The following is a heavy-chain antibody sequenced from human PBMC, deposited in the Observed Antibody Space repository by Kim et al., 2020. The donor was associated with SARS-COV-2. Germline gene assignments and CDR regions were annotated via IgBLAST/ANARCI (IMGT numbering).Heavy chain of an antibody. CDR1: GFTFNSYA. CDR3: AKGGSSGYCSRLDY. D-gene: IGHD3-22*01. Sequence: GGSLRLSCAASGFTFNSYAMSWVRQAPGKGLEWVSAISSSGGNIYYADSVKGRITISRDNSKNTLYLKVNSLRAEDTAVYYCAKGGSSGYCSRLDYWGQGTLVTVSS. J-gene: IGHJ4*02. V-gene: IGHV3-23*01. CDR2: ISSSGGNI.